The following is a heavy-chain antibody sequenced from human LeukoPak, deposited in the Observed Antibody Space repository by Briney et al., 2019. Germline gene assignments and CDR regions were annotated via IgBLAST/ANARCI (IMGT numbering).Heavy chain of an antibody. CDR3: ARGWGVDY. Sequence: SETLSLTCTVSGGSISSYYWSWIRQPPGKGLEWIGEINHSGSTNYNPSLKSRVTISVDTSKNQFSLKLSSVTAADTAVYYCARGWGVDYWGQGTLVTVSS. V-gene: IGHV4-34*01. CDR2: INHSGST. D-gene: IGHD3-16*01. J-gene: IGHJ4*02. CDR1: GGSISSYY.